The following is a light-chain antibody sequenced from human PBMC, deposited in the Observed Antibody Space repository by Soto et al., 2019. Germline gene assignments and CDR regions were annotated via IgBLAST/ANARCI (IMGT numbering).Light chain of an antibody. Sequence: QSVLTQPASVSGSPGQSITISCTGSNTDVGAYNYVSWYQQYPGQAPNLLIYEVSRRPSGFSHRFSGSKSVNTASLTISGLQAEDEAHYYCNSYTTMNTYVFGTGTKVTVL. CDR1: NTDVGAYNY. J-gene: IGLJ1*01. V-gene: IGLV2-14*01. CDR2: EVS. CDR3: NSYTTMNTYV.